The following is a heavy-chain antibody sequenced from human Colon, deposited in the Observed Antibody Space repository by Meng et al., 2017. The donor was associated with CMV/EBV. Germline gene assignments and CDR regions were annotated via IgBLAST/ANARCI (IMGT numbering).Heavy chain of an antibody. V-gene: IGHV4-4*02. Sequence: SCVSISSGHWLNWVRQSPGKGLEWIGEMFHSGDTNYNPSLRSRMSISLDRSKNQVSLILSSVTAADSAVYYCATARSGCSSDSCFLENWGRGTLVTVSS. J-gene: IGHJ4*02. D-gene: IGHD3-3*01. CDR1: CVSISSGHW. CDR2: MFHSGDT. CDR3: ATARSGCSSDSCFLEN.